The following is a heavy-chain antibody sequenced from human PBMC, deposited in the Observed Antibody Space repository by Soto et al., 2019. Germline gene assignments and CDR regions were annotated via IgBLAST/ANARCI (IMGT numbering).Heavy chain of an antibody. V-gene: IGHV1-58*02. CDR1: GFTFTSSA. CDR2: IVVGSGNT. Sequence: SVKVSCKASGFTFTSSAMQWVRQARGQRLEWIGWIVVGSGNTNYAQKFQERVTITRDMSTSTAYMELSSLRSEDTAVYYCAAEADYYGSGSYYSPHAFDIWGQGTMVTVSS. D-gene: IGHD3-10*01. CDR3: AAEADYYGSGSYYSPHAFDI. J-gene: IGHJ3*02.